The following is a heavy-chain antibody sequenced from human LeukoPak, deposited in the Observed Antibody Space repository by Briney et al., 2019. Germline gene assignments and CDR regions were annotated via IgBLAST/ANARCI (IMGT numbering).Heavy chain of an antibody. CDR3: AREDVGDYVFDY. J-gene: IGHJ4*02. CDR2: IYYSGST. V-gene: IGHV4-30-4*01. Sequence: SETLSLTCTVSGGSINSGDYYWSWIRQPPGKGLEWIGYIYYSGSTYYNPSLKSRVTISVDTSKNQFSLKLSSVTAADTAVYYCAREDVGDYVFDYWGQGTLVTVSS. CDR1: GGSINSGDYY. D-gene: IGHD4-17*01.